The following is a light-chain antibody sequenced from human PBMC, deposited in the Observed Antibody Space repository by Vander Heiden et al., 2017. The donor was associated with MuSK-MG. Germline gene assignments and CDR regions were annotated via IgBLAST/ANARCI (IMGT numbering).Light chain of an antibody. J-gene: IGKJ4*01. CDR1: QGISNY. CDR2: AAS. CDR3: QKDNSAPRT. V-gene: IGKV1-27*01. Sequence: DLQLPQSPSSLSASVGDRVTITCRASQGISNYLAWYQQKPGKVPKLLIYAASTLQPGVPSRFSGSGSGTDFTLTISSLQPEDVATYYCQKDNSAPRTFGGGTKVEIK.